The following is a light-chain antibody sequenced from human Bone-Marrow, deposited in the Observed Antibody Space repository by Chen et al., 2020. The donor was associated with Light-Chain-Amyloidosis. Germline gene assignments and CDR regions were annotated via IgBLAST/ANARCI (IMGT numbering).Light chain of an antibody. Sequence: QSVLTQPPSVSAAPGQKVTISCSGSNSNIGLNYVSWYPQLPGTSPKLLIYEPTQRPSEIPDRFSGSKSGTSAALGVAGLQTGDAAAYYCATWDSSLTVWMFGGGTKLTVL. V-gene: IGLV1-51*02. CDR3: ATWDSSLTVWM. CDR1: NSNIGLNY. J-gene: IGLJ3*02. CDR2: EPT.